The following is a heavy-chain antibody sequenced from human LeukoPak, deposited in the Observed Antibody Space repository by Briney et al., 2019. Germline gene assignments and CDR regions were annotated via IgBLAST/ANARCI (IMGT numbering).Heavy chain of an antibody. CDR2: ISHSGST. J-gene: IGHJ5*02. Sequence: SETLSLTCAVSAYSISSDYYWGWIRQSPGKGLEWIGTISHSGSTYYNPSLKSRVTISVDKSKNQFSLKLTSVTAADTAVYYCARDRPTLSGWSWFDPWGQGTLGTVSS. CDR3: ARDRPTLSGWSWFDP. D-gene: IGHD6-19*01. CDR1: AYSISSDYY. V-gene: IGHV4-38-2*02.